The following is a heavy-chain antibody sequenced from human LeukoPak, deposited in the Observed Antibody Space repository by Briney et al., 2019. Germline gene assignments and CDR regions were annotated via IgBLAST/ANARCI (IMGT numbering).Heavy chain of an antibody. D-gene: IGHD3-22*01. CDR1: GGSISSGGYY. CDR3: ATGDDSSGYYSFDY. CDR2: IYYSGST. V-gene: IGHV4-31*03. Sequence: SQTLSLTCTVSGGSISSGGYYWSWIRQHPGKGLEWIGYIYYSGSTNYNPSLKSRVTISVDTSKNQFSLKLSSVTAADTAVYYCATGDDSSGYYSFDYWGQGTLVTVSS. J-gene: IGHJ4*02.